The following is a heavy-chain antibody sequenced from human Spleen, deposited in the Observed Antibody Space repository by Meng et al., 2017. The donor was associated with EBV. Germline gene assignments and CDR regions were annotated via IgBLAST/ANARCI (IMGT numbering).Heavy chain of an antibody. CDR3: ARAEYDFDSSGYYFDY. D-gene: IGHD3-22*01. CDR2: IYYSGSA. J-gene: IGHJ4*02. CDR1: GGCIRSMSYY. Sequence: HRQPPDAGPGLGKPSETLSLTCTVSGGCIRSMSYYWGWIRQPPGKGLEWIGTIYYSGSAYYNPSLKSRVTISVDTAKNQFSLKLSSVTAADTAVYYCARAEYDFDSSGYYFDYWGQGTLVTVSS. V-gene: IGHV4-39*01.